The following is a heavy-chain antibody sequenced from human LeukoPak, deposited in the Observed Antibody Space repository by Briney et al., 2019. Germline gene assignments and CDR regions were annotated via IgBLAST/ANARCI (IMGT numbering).Heavy chain of an antibody. CDR1: GGSISTSNYY. Sequence: SETLSLTCTVSGGSISTSNYYWGWLRQPPGKGLVWIGNIFYSGSTYYSPSLKSRVTISIDTSKNQFSLKLSSLTAADTAVYYCARSHWGPFGSRIANWFDPWGQGTLVTVSS. V-gene: IGHV4-39*07. CDR3: ARSHWGPFGSRIANWFDP. CDR2: IFYSGST. J-gene: IGHJ5*02. D-gene: IGHD7-27*01.